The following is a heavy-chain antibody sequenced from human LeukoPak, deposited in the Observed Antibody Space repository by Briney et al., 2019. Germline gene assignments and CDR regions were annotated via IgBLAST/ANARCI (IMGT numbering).Heavy chain of an antibody. J-gene: IGHJ4*02. CDR2: INNDGSSA. Sequence: GGSLRLSCAASGFTFSSYWMHWVRQTPGKGLIYISRINNDGSSANYADSVRGRFTISRDNAENTLYLQMNSLRAEDTAVYYCARAGYSNAYLDYWGQGTLVTVSS. V-gene: IGHV3-74*01. D-gene: IGHD4-11*01. CDR1: GFTFSSYW. CDR3: ARAGYSNAYLDY.